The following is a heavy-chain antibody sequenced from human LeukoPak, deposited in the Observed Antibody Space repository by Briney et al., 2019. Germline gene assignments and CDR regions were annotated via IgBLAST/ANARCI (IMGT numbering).Heavy chain of an antibody. D-gene: IGHD3-3*01. CDR1: GFTFSSYA. J-gene: IGHJ4*02. Sequence: GGSLRLSCAASGFTFSSYAMSWVRQAPGKGLEWVSAISGSGGSTYYADSVKGRFTISRGNSKNTLYLQMYSLRAEDTAVYYCAKEVLRFLEWLAGYDYWGQGTLVTVSS. CDR2: ISGSGGST. V-gene: IGHV3-23*01. CDR3: AKEVLRFLEWLAGYDY.